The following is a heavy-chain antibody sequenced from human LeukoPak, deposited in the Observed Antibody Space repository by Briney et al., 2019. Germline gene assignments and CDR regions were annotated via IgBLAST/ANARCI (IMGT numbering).Heavy chain of an antibody. J-gene: IGHJ4*02. D-gene: IGHD3-3*01. Sequence: GGSLRLSCAASGFTFSSYSMNWVRQAPGKGLEWVSSISSSSSYIYYADSVKGRFTISRDNAKNSLYLQMNSLRAEDTAVYYCARVHLEWLSSPFDYWGPGTLVTVSS. CDR1: GFTFSSYS. V-gene: IGHV3-21*01. CDR2: ISSSSSYI. CDR3: ARVHLEWLSSPFDY.